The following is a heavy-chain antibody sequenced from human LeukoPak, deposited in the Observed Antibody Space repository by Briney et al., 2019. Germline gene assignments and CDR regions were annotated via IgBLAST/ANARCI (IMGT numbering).Heavy chain of an antibody. Sequence: SETLSLTCTVSGGSIRSSSYYWGWIRQPPGKGLGWFGGIYYSGSTYYNASLKSRGTISVDTSKNQFSLKLNSVTAADTAVYFCARQVVAVAGTGYFDYWGQGTLVTVSS. D-gene: IGHD6-19*01. CDR2: IYYSGST. J-gene: IGHJ4*02. CDR3: ARQVVAVAGTGYFDY. CDR1: GGSIRSSSYY. V-gene: IGHV4-39*01.